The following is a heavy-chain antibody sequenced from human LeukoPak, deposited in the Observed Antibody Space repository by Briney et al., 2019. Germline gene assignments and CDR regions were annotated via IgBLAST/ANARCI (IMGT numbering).Heavy chain of an antibody. J-gene: IGHJ4*02. Sequence: GGSLSLSCAASGFTFSSYSMNWVRQAPGKGLEWVSSISSSSSYIYYADSVKGRFTISRDNAKNSLYLQMNSLRAEDTAVYYCARGATGYFDWLLFNNFDYWGQGTLVTVSS. CDR1: GFTFSSYS. V-gene: IGHV3-21*01. CDR2: ISSSSSYI. CDR3: ARGATGYFDWLLFNNFDY. D-gene: IGHD3-9*01.